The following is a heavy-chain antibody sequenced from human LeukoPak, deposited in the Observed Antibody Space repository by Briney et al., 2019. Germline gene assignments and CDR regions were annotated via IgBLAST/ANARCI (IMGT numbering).Heavy chain of an antibody. D-gene: IGHD3-10*02. Sequence: PSETLSLTCTVSGYSISSGYYWSWIRRPPGKGLEWIGYIYYSGSTNYNPSLKSRVTISVDTSKNQFSLKLSSVTAAGTAVYYCARGPYYYVSYWGQGTLVTVSS. CDR2: IYYSGST. CDR1: GYSISSGYY. V-gene: IGHV4-61*01. J-gene: IGHJ4*02. CDR3: ARGPYYYVSY.